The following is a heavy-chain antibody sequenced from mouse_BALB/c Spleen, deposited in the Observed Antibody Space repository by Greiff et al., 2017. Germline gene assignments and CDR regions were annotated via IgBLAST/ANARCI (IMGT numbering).Heavy chain of an antibody. D-gene: IGHD2-1*01. J-gene: IGHJ3*01. CDR2: INPSTGYT. CDR3: ARRNYYGNYVFAY. CDR1: GYTFTSYW. Sequence: VQLQESGAELAKPGASVKMSCKASGYTFTSYWMHWVKQRPGQGLEWIGYINPSTGYTEYNQKFKDKATLTADKSSSTAYMQLSSLTSEDSAVYYCARRNYYGNYVFAYWGQGTLVTVSA. V-gene: IGHV1-7*01.